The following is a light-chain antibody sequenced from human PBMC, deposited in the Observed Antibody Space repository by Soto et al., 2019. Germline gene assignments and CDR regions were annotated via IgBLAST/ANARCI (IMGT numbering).Light chain of an antibody. J-gene: IGKJ1*01. V-gene: IGKV3-20*01. Sequence: ETVLPQTRGTPSLSPVYSSTISVTSSQSVRSSHLAWYKKNPGQDHRLLIYGESSRATGIPDRFSGSGSGTDFTLNISRLEPEELAVYSGQQYSSSPATCGQGTKVEIK. CDR2: GES. CDR3: QQYSSSPAT. CDR1: QSVRSSH.